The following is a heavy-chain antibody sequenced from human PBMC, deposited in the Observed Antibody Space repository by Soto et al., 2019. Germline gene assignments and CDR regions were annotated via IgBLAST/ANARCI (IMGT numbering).Heavy chain of an antibody. J-gene: IGHJ4*02. CDR3: ARIYYYDSSGYYRDY. D-gene: IGHD3-22*01. V-gene: IGHV4-30-4*01. Sequence: SETLSLTCTVSGGSISSGDYYWSWIRQPPGKGLEWIGYIYYSGSTYHNPSLKSRVTISVDTSKNQFSLKLSSVTAADTAVYYCARIYYYDSSGYYRDYWGQGTLVTVSS. CDR1: GGSISSGDYY. CDR2: IYYSGST.